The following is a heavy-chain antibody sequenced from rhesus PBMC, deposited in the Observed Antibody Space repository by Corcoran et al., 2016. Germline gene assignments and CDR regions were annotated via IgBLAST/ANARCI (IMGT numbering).Heavy chain of an antibody. J-gene: IGHJ3*01. CDR1: GGPISSSY. CDR2: IYGSSSGT. V-gene: IGHV4-169*01. CDR3: ARGVYYYGPFDF. D-gene: IGHD3-22*01. Sequence: QLQLQESAPGLVKPSETLSLTCAVSGGPISSSYRSWSPQAHGKGLEWIGYIYGSSSGTNYNPSLKSRVTLSVDTSKNQLSLKLTSVAAADTAVYYCARGVYYYGPFDFWGQGLRVTVSS.